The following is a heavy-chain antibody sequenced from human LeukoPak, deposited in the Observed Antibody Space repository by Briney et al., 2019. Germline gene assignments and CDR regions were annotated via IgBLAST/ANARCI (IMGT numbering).Heavy chain of an antibody. CDR2: INSDGSST. CDR3: ARAGDYYGSGSYPDY. CDR1: GVTFSSYW. D-gene: IGHD3-10*01. Sequence: GGSLRLSCAASGVTFSSYWMHWVRQAPGEGVVWVSRINSDGSSTNYADSVKGRFTISRDKAKNTLYLQLNSLRAEDSAVYYCARAGDYYGSGSYPDYCGQGTLVTVSS. J-gene: IGHJ4*02. V-gene: IGHV3-74*01.